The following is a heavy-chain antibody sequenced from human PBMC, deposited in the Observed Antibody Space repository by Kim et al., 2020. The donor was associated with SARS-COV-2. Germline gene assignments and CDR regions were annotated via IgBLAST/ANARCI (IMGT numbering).Heavy chain of an antibody. J-gene: IGHJ6*02. CDR2: IIPIFGTA. CDR1: GGTFSSYA. Sequence: SVKVSCKASGGTFSSYAISWVRQAPGQGLEWMGGIIPIFGTANYAQKFQGRVTITADESTSTAYMELSSLRSEDTAVYYCARWDIVVVPAAITYYYYYGMDVWGQGTTVTVSS. V-gene: IGHV1-69*13. CDR3: ARWDIVVVPAAITYYYYYGMDV. D-gene: IGHD2-2*02.